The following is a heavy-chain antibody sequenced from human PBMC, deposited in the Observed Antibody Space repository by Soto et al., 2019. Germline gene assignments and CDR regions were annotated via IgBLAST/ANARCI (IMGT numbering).Heavy chain of an antibody. CDR2: INPNSGGT. V-gene: IGHV1-2*04. CDR3: ARGRGRYYYYMDV. CDR1: GYTFTGYY. Sequence: KETAASVKVSCKASGYTFTGYYMHWVRQAPGQGLEWMGWINPNSGGTNYAQKFQGWVTMTRDTSISTAYMELSRLRSDDTAVYYCARGRGRYYYYMDVWGKGTTVTVSS. J-gene: IGHJ6*03.